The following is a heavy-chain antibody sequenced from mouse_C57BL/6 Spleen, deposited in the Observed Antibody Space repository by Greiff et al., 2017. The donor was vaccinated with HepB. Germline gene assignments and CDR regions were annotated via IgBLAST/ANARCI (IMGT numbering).Heavy chain of an antibody. Sequence: QVQLQQSGAELMKPGASVKLSCKATGYTFTGYWIEWVTQRPGHGLEWIGAILPGRGSTNYNEKFKGKSTFNADTSSNTAYMQLSSLTTEDSAIYYWSRTMRDYDYAFAYWGQGTLVTVSA. V-gene: IGHV1-9*01. CDR2: ILPGRGST. D-gene: IGHD2-4*01. CDR1: GYTFTGYW. CDR3: SRTMRDYDYAFAY. J-gene: IGHJ3*01.